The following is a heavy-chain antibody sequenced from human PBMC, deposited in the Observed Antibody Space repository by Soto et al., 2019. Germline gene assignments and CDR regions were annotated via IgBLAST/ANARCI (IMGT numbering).Heavy chain of an antibody. CDR1: GGSFSGYY. J-gene: IGHJ3*02. Sequence: QVQLQQWGAGLLKPSETLSLTCAVYGGSFSGYYWSWIRQPPGKGLEWIGEINHSGSTNYNPSLKSRGTISVDTSKSQFALKLSSVTAADTAVYYCARGRYYSGYDFVDAFDIWGQGTMVTVAS. CDR2: INHSGST. D-gene: IGHD5-12*01. V-gene: IGHV4-34*01. CDR3: ARGRYYSGYDFVDAFDI.